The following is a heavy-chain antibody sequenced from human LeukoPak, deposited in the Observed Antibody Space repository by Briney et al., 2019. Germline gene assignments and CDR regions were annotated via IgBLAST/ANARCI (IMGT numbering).Heavy chain of an antibody. CDR3: ARDALGGYLRDY. Sequence: SETLSLTCTVSGGSISSSSYYWGWLRQPPGKGLEWIGSIYYSGSTYYNPSLKSRVTISVDTSKNQFSLKLSSVTAADAAVYYCARDALGGYLRDYWGQGTLVTVSS. D-gene: IGHD3-16*01. V-gene: IGHV4-39*07. J-gene: IGHJ4*02. CDR2: IYYSGST. CDR1: GGSISSSSYY.